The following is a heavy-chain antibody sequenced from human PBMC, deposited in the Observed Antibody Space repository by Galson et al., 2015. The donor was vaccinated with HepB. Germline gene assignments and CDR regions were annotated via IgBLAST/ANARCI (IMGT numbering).Heavy chain of an antibody. J-gene: IGHJ3*02. CDR1: GYTFTGYY. CDR2: INPNSGGT. Sequence: SVKVSCKASGYTFTGYYMHWVRQAPGQGLEWMGWINPNSGGTNYAQKFQGRVTMTRDTSISTAYMELSRLRSDDTAVYYCARVGDGGYARRRAFDIWGQGTMVTVSS. CDR3: ARVGDGGYARRRAFDI. D-gene: IGHD5-12*01. V-gene: IGHV1-2*02.